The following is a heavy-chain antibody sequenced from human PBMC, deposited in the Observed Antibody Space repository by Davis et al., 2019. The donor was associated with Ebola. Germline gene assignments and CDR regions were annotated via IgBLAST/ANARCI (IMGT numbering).Heavy chain of an antibody. CDR2: IKQDGSEK. Sequence: GGSLRLSCAASGFTFSSYWMSWVRQAPGKGLEWVANIKQDGSEKYYVDSVKGRFTISRDNAKNSLYLQMNSLRAEDTAVYYCARDDTTLRTTVVTPGMDVWGQGTTVTVSS. CDR3: ARDDTTLRTTVVTPGMDV. J-gene: IGHJ6*02. CDR1: GFTFSSYW. D-gene: IGHD4-23*01. V-gene: IGHV3-7*01.